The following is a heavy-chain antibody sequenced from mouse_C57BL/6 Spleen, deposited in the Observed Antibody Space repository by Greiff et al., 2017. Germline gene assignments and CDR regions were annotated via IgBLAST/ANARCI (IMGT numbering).Heavy chain of an antibody. D-gene: IGHD1-2*01. CDR1: GYTFTSYW. CDR3: ARSRCDDGDPYWYFDV. J-gene: IGHJ1*03. CDR2: IDPNRGGS. Sequence: VQLQQPGPELVTPGASVKLSCKASGYTFTSYWMHWVTQRPGRGLAWIGRIDPNRGGSKYNEKFKSKATLTVDTPSSTAYMQLSSLTSEDSAVYSCARSRCDDGDPYWYFDVGGTGTTVTVSA. V-gene: IGHV1-72*01.